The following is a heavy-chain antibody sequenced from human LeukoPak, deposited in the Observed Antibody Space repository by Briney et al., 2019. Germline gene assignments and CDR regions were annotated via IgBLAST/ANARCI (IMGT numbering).Heavy chain of an antibody. Sequence: GGSLRLSCAASGFTFISYSIHWVRQAPGKGLEWVAFIRYDGSNKYYADSVKGRFTISRDNSKNTLYLQMNSLRAEDTAVYYCAKDRLVNTAMVTWGQGTLVTVSS. CDR3: AKDRLVNTAMVT. CDR2: IRYDGSNK. V-gene: IGHV3-30*02. CDR1: GFTFISYS. D-gene: IGHD5-18*01. J-gene: IGHJ4*02.